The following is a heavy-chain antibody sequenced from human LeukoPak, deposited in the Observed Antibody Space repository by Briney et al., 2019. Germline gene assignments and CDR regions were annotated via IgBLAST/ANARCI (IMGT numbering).Heavy chain of an antibody. D-gene: IGHD2-15*01. J-gene: IGHJ4*02. V-gene: IGHV3-21*01. CDR1: GFTFSSYW. Sequence: GGSLRLSCAASGFTFSSYWMSWVRQAPGKGLEWVSSISSSSSYIYYADSVKGRFTISRDNAKNSLYLQMNSLRAEDTAVYYCARDIVLVVAATRGGFDYWGQGTLVTVSS. CDR3: ARDIVLVVAATRGGFDY. CDR2: ISSSSSYI.